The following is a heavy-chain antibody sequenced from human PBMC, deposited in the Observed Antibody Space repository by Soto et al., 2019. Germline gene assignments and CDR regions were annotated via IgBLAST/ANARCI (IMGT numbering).Heavy chain of an antibody. D-gene: IGHD6-19*01. J-gene: IGHJ5*02. Sequence: GASVKVSCKASGGTFSSYAISWVRQAPGQGLEWMGGIIPIFGTANYAQKFQGRVTITADESTSTAYMELSSLRSEDTAVYYCAGSGWYATYNWFDPWGQGTLVTVSS. CDR2: IIPIFGTA. CDR3: AGSGWYATYNWFDP. CDR1: GGTFSSYA. V-gene: IGHV1-69*13.